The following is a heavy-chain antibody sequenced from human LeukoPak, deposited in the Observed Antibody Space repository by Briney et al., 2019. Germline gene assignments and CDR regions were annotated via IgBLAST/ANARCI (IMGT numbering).Heavy chain of an antibody. Sequence: GASVKVSCKASGGTFSSYAISWVRQAPGQGLEWMGGIIPIFGTANYAQKFQGRVTITADESTSTACMELSSLRSEDTAVYYCARDPGIGPSYYYYMDVWGKGTTVTVSS. J-gene: IGHJ6*03. V-gene: IGHV1-69*13. D-gene: IGHD2-15*01. CDR1: GGTFSSYA. CDR3: ARDPGIGPSYYYYMDV. CDR2: IIPIFGTA.